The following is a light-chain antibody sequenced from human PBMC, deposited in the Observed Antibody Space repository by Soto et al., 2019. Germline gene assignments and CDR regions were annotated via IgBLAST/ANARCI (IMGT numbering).Light chain of an antibody. J-gene: IGLJ1*01. CDR1: SSDVVGYNY. V-gene: IGLV2-14*03. Sequence: QSALTQPASVSGSPGQSINISCTGTSSDVVGYNYVSWYQHHPGKAPKLIIYDVSNRPSGVSNPFSGSKSGNTASLTISGLQPEDEADYYCSSYTTSNTRQIVSGTGTKVTVL. CDR2: DVS. CDR3: SSYTTSNTRQIV.